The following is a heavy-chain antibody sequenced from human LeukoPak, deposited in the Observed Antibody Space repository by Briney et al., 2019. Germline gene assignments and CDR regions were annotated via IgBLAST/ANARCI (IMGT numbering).Heavy chain of an antibody. J-gene: IGHJ4*02. CDR1: GFTFGKYW. Sequence: GGSLRLSCVASGFTFGKYWMSWVRQAPGKGLEWVANIKLDGSEKNYVDSVKGRFTISRDNTKNSLYLQMNSLRVEDTAVFYCARDQYDTWSRRGNFDSWGQGTLVTVSS. V-gene: IGHV3-7*03. CDR2: IKLDGSEK. D-gene: IGHD3-3*01. CDR3: ARDQYDTWSRRGNFDS.